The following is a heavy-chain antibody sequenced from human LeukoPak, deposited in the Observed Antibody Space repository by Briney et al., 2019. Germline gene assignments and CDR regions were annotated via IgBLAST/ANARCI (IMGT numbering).Heavy chain of an antibody. V-gene: IGHV3-48*03. CDR3: ARVRKDIQSMVRGQNYYYYYMDV. CDR2: ISSSGSTI. Sequence: QAGGSLRLSCAASGFTFSSYEMNWVRQAPGKGLEWVSYISSSGSTIYYADSVKGRFTISRDNAKNSLYLQMNSLRAEDTAVYYCARVRKDIQSMVRGQNYYYYYMDVRGKGTTVTISS. J-gene: IGHJ6*03. D-gene: IGHD3-10*01. CDR1: GFTFSSYE.